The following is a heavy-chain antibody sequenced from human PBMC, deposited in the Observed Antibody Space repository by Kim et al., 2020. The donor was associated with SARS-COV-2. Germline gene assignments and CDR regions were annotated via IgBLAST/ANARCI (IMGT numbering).Heavy chain of an antibody. V-gene: IGHV3-11*06. D-gene: IGHD2-2*02. CDR2: ISSSSSYT. CDR1: GFTFSDYY. Sequence: GGSLRLSCAASGFTFSDYYMSWIRQAPGKGLEWVSYISSSSSYTNYADSVKGRFTISRDNAKNSLYLQMNSLRAEDTAVYYCARARRYCSSTSCYTEASDIWGQGTMVTVSS. J-gene: IGHJ3*02. CDR3: ARARRYCSSTSCYTEASDI.